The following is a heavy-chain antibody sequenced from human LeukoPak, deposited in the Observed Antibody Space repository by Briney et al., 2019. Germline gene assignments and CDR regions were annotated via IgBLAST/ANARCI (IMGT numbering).Heavy chain of an antibody. CDR1: GGSISSYY. Sequence: SETLSLTCTVSGGSISSYYWNWIRQPPGKGLEWIGYIYYSGSTNYNPSLRSRVTISVDTSKNQFSLKLSSVTAADTAVYYCARVCSGGSCYSSYWGQGTLVTVSS. CDR3: ARVCSGGSCYSSY. CDR2: IYYSGST. J-gene: IGHJ4*02. D-gene: IGHD2-15*01. V-gene: IGHV4-59*12.